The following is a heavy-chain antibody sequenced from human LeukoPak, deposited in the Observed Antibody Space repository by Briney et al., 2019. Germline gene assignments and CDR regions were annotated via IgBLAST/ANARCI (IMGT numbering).Heavy chain of an antibody. CDR1: GYTFRTSW. J-gene: IGHJ4*02. D-gene: IGHD3-10*01. CDR3: VMGGYYPGYFDH. CDR2: TYPGDSDT. Sequence: GESLKISCRASGYTFRTSWIGWVRLMPGKGLEWMAITYPGDSDTKYGPPFQGQVSISVDTFISTAYLHWSRLKASDTAIYYCVMGGYYPGYFDHWGQGTLVTVSS. V-gene: IGHV5-51*01.